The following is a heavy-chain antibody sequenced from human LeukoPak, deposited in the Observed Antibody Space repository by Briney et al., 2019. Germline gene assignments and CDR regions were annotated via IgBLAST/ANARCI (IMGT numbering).Heavy chain of an antibody. Sequence: GSLRLSCAASGFTVSSNYMSWIRQPPGKGLEWIGSVYYNGDTYYNPSLKRRVTISIDTSKNQFSLKVTSVTAADTAVYYCAGRSGSWLSAFDIWGQGTVVTVSS. CDR3: AGRSGSWLSAFDI. V-gene: IGHV4-59*05. CDR1: GFTVSSNY. J-gene: IGHJ3*02. CDR2: VYYNGDT. D-gene: IGHD3-10*01.